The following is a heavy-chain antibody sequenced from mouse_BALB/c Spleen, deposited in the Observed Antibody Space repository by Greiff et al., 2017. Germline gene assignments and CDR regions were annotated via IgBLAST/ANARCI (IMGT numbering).Heavy chain of an antibody. D-gene: IGHD2-3*01. J-gene: IGHJ3*01. CDR2: ISSGGSYT. CDR1: GFTFSSYA. Sequence: EVQVVESGGGLVKPGGSLKLSCAASGFTFSSYAMSWVRQTPEKRLEWVATISSGGSYTYYPDSVKGRFTISRDNAKNTLYLQMSSLRSEDTAMYYCARQDDGYPFAYWGQGTLVTVSA. V-gene: IGHV5-9-3*01. CDR3: ARQDDGYPFAY.